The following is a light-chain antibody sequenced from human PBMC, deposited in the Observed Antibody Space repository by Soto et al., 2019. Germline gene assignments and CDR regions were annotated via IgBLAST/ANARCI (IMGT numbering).Light chain of an antibody. J-gene: IGKJ5*01. CDR3: QQLNSYTIT. CDR1: QGINTF. Sequence: IHLTQSPSSLSASVGDRVTITCRASQGINTFLAWYQQKAGKAPKLLIYAASTLQSGVPSRLSGSGSGTDFTLTISSMQSEDFATYYCQQLNSYTITFGQGTRLEIK. V-gene: IGKV1-9*01. CDR2: AAS.